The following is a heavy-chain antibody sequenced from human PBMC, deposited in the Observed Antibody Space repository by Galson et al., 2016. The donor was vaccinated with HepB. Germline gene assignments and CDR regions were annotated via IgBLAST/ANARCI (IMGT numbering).Heavy chain of an antibody. V-gene: IGHV1-69*01. CDR3: ARDRDSDIDDYYYMDV. Sequence: QKFQGRVTITADESTGTAYMELSSLRSEDTAVYYCARDRDSDIDDYYYMDVWGTGTTVTVSS. J-gene: IGHJ6*03.